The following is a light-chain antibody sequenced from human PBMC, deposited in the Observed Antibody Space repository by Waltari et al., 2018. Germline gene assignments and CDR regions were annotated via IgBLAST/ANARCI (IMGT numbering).Light chain of an antibody. CDR3: CSYAGSYTLYV. CDR1: SSDVGRFNY. V-gene: IGLV2-11*01. Sequence: QSALTQPRSVSGSRGQSVTISCIGASSDVGRFNYVSWYQQYPGKAPKLIIHGVTKRPSGVPDRFSGSKFGNTASLTISGFQADDEADYYCCSYAGSYTLYVFGTGTKVTVL. CDR2: GVT. J-gene: IGLJ1*01.